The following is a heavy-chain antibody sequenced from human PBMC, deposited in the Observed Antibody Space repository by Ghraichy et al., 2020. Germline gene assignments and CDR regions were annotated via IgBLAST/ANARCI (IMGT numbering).Heavy chain of an antibody. CDR3: AKDCDVCSDAYYYMDV. V-gene: IGHV3-23*01. CDR1: GFTFSSYA. Sequence: GGSLRLSCAASGFTFSSYAMSWVRRVPGKGLEWVSSISGSGGSTYYADSVKGRFTISRDNSKNTLYLQMNSLRAGDTAVYYCAKDCDVCSDAYYYMDVWGKGTTVTVSS. D-gene: IGHD2-8*02. J-gene: IGHJ6*03. CDR2: ISGSGGST.